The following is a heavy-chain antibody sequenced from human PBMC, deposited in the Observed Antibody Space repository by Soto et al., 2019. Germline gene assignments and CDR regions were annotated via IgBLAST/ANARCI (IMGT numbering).Heavy chain of an antibody. J-gene: IGHJ3*02. CDR2: INPATGAA. Sequence: QLHLVQSGAVVKKPGASVTVSCSASGYPVTAYYMHWVRQAPGRGLEWMGGINPATGAAKYTQTFPGRGPMTKGPSTGKGFQETGGLASEGTAGFYLAGGGGVGVAGSAAFDMWGQGTLVTVSS. CDR3: AGGGGVGVAGSAAFDM. CDR1: GYPVTAYY. D-gene: IGHD3-3*01. V-gene: IGHV1-2*02.